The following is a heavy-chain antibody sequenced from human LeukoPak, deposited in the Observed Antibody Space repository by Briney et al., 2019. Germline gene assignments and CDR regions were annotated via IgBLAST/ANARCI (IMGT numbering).Heavy chain of an antibody. CDR2: IKSKTDGGTT. J-gene: IGHJ4*02. CDR1: GFTFSSVW. Sequence: GGSLRLSCAASGFTFSSVWMSWVRQAPGKGLEWVGRIKSKTDGGTTDYAAPVKGRFTISRDDSKNTLYLQMNSLKTEDTAVYYCTTDSDSSSWYEGVYYFDYWGQGTLVTVSS. D-gene: IGHD6-13*01. CDR3: TTDSDSSSWYEGVYYFDY. V-gene: IGHV3-15*01.